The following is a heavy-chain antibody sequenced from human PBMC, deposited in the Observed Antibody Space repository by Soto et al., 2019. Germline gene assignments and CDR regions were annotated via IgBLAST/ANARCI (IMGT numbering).Heavy chain of an antibody. Sequence: GGSLRLSCAASGFTFSSYAMSWVRQAPGKGLEWVSAISGSGGSTYYADSVKGRFTISRDNSKNTLYLQMNSLRAEDTAVYYCAKAPPPIAVAGDDAFDIWGQGTMVTVSS. CDR1: GFTFSSYA. CDR2: ISGSGGST. D-gene: IGHD6-19*01. V-gene: IGHV3-23*01. CDR3: AKAPPPIAVAGDDAFDI. J-gene: IGHJ3*02.